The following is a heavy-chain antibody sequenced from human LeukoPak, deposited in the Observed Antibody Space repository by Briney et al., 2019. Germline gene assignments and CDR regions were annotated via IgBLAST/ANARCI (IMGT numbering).Heavy chain of an antibody. CDR2: ISDSGGRT. CDR1: GFSLSRYA. J-gene: IGHJ4*02. Sequence: PGGSLRLSCAVSGFSLSRYAMSWVRKAPGKGLEWVSAISDSGGRTYYADSVKGGFTISRDNSRNTLYLQMNTLRAEDTAVYYCAKCRGSSWSDYFDYWGQGTLVTVSS. CDR3: AKCRGSSWSDYFDY. D-gene: IGHD6-13*01. V-gene: IGHV3-23*01.